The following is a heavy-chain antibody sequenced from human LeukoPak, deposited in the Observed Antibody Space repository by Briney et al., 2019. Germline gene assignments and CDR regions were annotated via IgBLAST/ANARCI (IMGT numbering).Heavy chain of an antibody. CDR1: GFTFSSYG. Sequence: GGSLRLSCAASGFTFSSYGMHWVRQAPGKGLEWVAVISYDGSNKYYADSVKGRFTISRDNAKNSLYLQMNSLRAEDTAVYYCAKDLGVCSSTSCYRTGDFDYWGQGTLVTVSS. V-gene: IGHV3-30*18. CDR2: ISYDGSNK. CDR3: AKDLGVCSSTSCYRTGDFDY. J-gene: IGHJ4*02. D-gene: IGHD2-2*01.